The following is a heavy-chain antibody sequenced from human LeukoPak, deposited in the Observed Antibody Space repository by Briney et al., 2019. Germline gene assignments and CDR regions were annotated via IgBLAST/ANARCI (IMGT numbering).Heavy chain of an antibody. CDR2: INHSGST. CDR3: ARGRYCSSTSCYWIRFDP. J-gene: IGHJ5*02. Sequence: KPSETLSPTCAVYGGSFSGYYWSWIRQPPGKGLEWIGEINHSGSTNYNPSLKSRVTISVDTSKNQFSLKLSSVTAADTAVYYCARGRYCSSTSCYWIRFDPWGQGTLVTVSS. V-gene: IGHV4-34*01. CDR1: GGSFSGYY. D-gene: IGHD2-2*01.